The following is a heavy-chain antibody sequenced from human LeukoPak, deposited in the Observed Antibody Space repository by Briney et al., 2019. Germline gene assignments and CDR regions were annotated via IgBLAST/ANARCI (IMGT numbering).Heavy chain of an antibody. V-gene: IGHV1-3*01. CDR2: INAGNGNT. CDR3: ARGAYELTILGDPYYFDY. J-gene: IGHJ4*02. D-gene: IGHD3-3*01. Sequence: GASVKVSCKASGYTFTSYAMHWVRQAPGQRLEWMGWINAGNGNTKYSQKFQGRVTITRDTSASTAYMELSSLRSEDTAVYYCARGAYELTILGDPYYFDYWGQGTLVTVSS. CDR1: GYTFTSYA.